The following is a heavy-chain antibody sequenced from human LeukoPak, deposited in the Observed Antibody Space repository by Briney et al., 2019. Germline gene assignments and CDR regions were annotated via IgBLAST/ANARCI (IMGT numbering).Heavy chain of an antibody. V-gene: IGHV4-39*01. Sequence: SETLSLTCTVSGGSISGTIYYWGWIRQPPGKGLEWFGTMYYSGSTYYNPSLKSRVTISVDTPKNQFSLKLSSVTAADTALYYCSRNSGGYYKRQSFDYWGQGTLVTVSS. CDR3: SRNSGGYYKRQSFDY. CDR2: MYYSGST. J-gene: IGHJ4*02. D-gene: IGHD3-10*01. CDR1: GGSISGTIYY.